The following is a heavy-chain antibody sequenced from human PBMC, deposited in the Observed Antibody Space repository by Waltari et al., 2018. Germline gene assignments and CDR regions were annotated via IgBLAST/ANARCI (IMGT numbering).Heavy chain of an antibody. V-gene: IGHV1-8*01. D-gene: IGHD3-22*01. CDR3: ASRXXXDXXGYXAFGX. CDR1: GYTFSSYD. CDR2: MTPKSGST. J-gene: IGHJ3*02. Sequence: QVQLVQSGAEVKKPGASVKVSCKASGYTFSSYDINWVRQATGQGLEWMGWMTPKSGSTGVAQKFQGRVTMTSNTSISTAYMELSTLGSEDTAVYYCASRXXXDXXGYXAFGXXGQGTMVTVXS.